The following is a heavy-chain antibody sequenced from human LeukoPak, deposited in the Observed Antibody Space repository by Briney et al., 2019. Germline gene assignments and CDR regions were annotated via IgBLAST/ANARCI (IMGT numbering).Heavy chain of an antibody. V-gene: IGHV2-5*02. Sequence: ESGPTLVKPTQTLTLTCTFSGFSLSTSGVGVGWIRQPPGKALEWLALIYWDDDKRYSPSLKSRLTITKDTSKNQVVLTMTNMAPVDTATHYCAHTGIAVAGPQVVRFDYWGQGTLVTVSS. CDR2: IYWDDDK. CDR3: AHTGIAVAGPQVVRFDY. D-gene: IGHD6-19*01. CDR1: GFSLSTSGVG. J-gene: IGHJ4*02.